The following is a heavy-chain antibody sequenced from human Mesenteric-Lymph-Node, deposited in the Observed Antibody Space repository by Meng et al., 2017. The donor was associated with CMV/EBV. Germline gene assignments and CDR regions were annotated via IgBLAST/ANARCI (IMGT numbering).Heavy chain of an antibody. D-gene: IGHD3-9*01. J-gene: IGHJ4*01. Sequence: GESLKISCAASGFTFSNSDMNWVRQAPGKGLEWVSVFYTGGQTYYADAVKGRFTISRDTSKNTVDLQMNSLRAEDTAVYYCSSFDYAGHPDSFDIWGQGTLVTVSS. CDR1: GFTFSNSD. CDR2: FYTGGQT. CDR3: SSFDYAGHPDSFDI. V-gene: IGHV3-53*01.